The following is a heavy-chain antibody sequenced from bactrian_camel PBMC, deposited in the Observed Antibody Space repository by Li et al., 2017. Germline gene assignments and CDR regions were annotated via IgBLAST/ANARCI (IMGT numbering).Heavy chain of an antibody. CDR3: KADCGRVSPGTLNRRELTF. V-gene: IGHV3S53*01. D-gene: IGHD7*01. CDR2: VDSDGTV. J-gene: IGHJ4*01. CDR1: GYDISSYS. Sequence: HVQLVESGGDSVQAGGSLTLSCKASGYDISSYSLGWFRQHPSGNGRQGIAAVDSDGTVTYADSVEGRFTISQDNAKNTMYLQMNNLQPEETAMYYCKADCGRVSPGTLNRRELTFWGQGTQVTVS.